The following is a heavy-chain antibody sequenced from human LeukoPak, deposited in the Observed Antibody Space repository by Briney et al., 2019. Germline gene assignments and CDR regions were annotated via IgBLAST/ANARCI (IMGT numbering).Heavy chain of an antibody. J-gene: IGHJ6*03. CDR3: ARRGLIAAAGTNYMDV. Sequence: GRSLRLSCAASGFTFSSYAMHWVRQAPGKGLEWVAVISYDGSNKYYADSVKGRFTISRDNSKNTLYLQMNSLRAEDTAVYYCARRGLIAAAGTNYMDVWGKGTTVTVSS. CDR2: ISYDGSNK. D-gene: IGHD6-13*01. CDR1: GFTFSSYA. V-gene: IGHV3-30*01.